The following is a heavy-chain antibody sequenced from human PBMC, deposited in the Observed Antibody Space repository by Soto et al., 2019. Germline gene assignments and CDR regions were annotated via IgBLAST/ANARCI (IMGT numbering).Heavy chain of an antibody. CDR2: INAGNGNT. D-gene: IGHD3-3*01. CDR1: GYTFTSYA. Sequence: QVQLVQSGAEVKKPGASVKVSCKASGYTFTSYAMHWVRQAPGQRREWMGWINAGNGNTKYSQKFQGRVTITRDTSASTDYMELSSLRSEDTAVYYCAREFRDFWSGYYSGVGAFDIWGQGTMVTVSS. J-gene: IGHJ3*02. CDR3: AREFRDFWSGYYSGVGAFDI. V-gene: IGHV1-3*01.